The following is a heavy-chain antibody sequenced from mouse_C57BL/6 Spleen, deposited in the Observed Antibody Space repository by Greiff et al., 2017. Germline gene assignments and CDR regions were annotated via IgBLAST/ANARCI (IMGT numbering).Heavy chain of an antibody. CDR3: ARDARDGYYDWYFEV. Sequence: EVQLVESGGGLVQSGRSLRLSCATSGFTFSDFYMEWVRQAPGKGLEWIAARRNKANDYTTEYSASVKGRFIVSRDTSQSILYLQMNALRAEDTAIYYCARDARDGYYDWYFEVWGTGTTVTVSS. CDR2: RRNKANDYTT. CDR1: GFTFSDFY. V-gene: IGHV7-1*01. J-gene: IGHJ1*03. D-gene: IGHD2-3*01.